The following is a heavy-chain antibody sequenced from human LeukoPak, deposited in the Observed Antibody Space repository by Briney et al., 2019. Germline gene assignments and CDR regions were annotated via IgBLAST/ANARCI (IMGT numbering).Heavy chain of an antibody. J-gene: IGHJ4*02. CDR1: GGTFSSYA. D-gene: IGHD3-10*01. V-gene: IGHV1-69*04. CDR3: ARVPDYYGSGSSVDY. Sequence: ASVKVSCKASGGTFSSYAISWVRQAPGQGLEWMGRIIPILGIANYAQKFQGRVTITADKSTSTAYMELSSLRSEDTAVYYCARVPDYYGSGSSVDYWGQGTLVTVSS. CDR2: IIPILGIA.